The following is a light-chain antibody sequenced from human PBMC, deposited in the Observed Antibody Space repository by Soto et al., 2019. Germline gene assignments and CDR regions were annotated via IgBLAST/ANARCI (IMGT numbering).Light chain of an antibody. Sequence: QSALTQPRSVSGSPGQSVTISCTGTSSDVGGYNYVSWYQQHPGKAPKFMIYDVSERPSGVPDRFSGSKSGNTASLTISGLQAEDEADYYCCSYAGSYTLVFGGWTKLTVL. CDR1: SSDVGGYNY. J-gene: IGLJ2*01. CDR3: CSYAGSYTLV. V-gene: IGLV2-11*01. CDR2: DVS.